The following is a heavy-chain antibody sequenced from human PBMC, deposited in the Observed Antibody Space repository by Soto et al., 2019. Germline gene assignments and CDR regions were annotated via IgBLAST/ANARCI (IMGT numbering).Heavy chain of an antibody. CDR3: TTDSYFPLKLVRFDY. CDR1: EFTFTTAW. J-gene: IGHJ4*01. Sequence: GSLRLSCAVSEFTFTTAWLNWVSQAPGKGLEWVGRIKSKTDGGTPDFAAPVRGRFAISRDDSKSIVYLQMNSLKTEDTAVYYCTTDSYFPLKLVRFDYWGLGTLVTVSS. CDR2: IKSKTDGGTP. V-gene: IGHV3-15*07. D-gene: IGHD1-7*01.